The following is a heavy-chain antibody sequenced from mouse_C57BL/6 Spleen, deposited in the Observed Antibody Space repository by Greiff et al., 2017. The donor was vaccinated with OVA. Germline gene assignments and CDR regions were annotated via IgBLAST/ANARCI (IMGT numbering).Heavy chain of an antibody. CDR3: ARGYYDYDGYFDV. CDR1: GFTFSDYG. CDR2: ISSGSSTI. V-gene: IGHV5-17*01. Sequence: EVNVVESGGGLVKPGGSLKLSCAASGFTFSDYGMHWVRQAPEKGLEWVAYISSGSSTIYYADTVKGRFTISRDNAKNTLFLQMTSLRSEDTAMYYCARGYYDYDGYFDVWGTGTTVTVSS. D-gene: IGHD2-4*01. J-gene: IGHJ1*03.